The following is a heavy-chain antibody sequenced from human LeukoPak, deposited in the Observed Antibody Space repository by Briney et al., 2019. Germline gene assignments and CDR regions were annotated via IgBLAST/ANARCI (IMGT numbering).Heavy chain of an antibody. CDR3: AKDLEDCGGDCYSSSEALDF. J-gene: IGHJ3*01. V-gene: IGHV3-30*04. CDR2: ISYDGSNK. CDR1: GFTFSSYA. Sequence: GGSLRLSCAASGFTFSSYAMHWVRQAPGKGLEWVAVISYDGSNKYYADSVRGRFTISRDNSKNSLYLEMNSLRAEDTAVYYCAKDLEDCGGDCYSSSEALDFWGQGTMVTVSS. D-gene: IGHD2-21*02.